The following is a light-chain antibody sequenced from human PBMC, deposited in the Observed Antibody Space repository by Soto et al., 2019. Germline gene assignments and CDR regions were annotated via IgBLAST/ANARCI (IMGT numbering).Light chain of an antibody. CDR2: GSS. V-gene: IGKV1-39*01. CDR3: QQSYSSPWT. Sequence: DIQMTQSPSSLPASVGDRVTITCRASRNVDNNVNWYQQKPGKAPNLLIYGSSTLYGGVPSRFSGSGSGTAFTLTVSSLHPEDFAVYFCQQSYSSPWTFGLGTKVEI. J-gene: IGKJ1*01. CDR1: RNVDNN.